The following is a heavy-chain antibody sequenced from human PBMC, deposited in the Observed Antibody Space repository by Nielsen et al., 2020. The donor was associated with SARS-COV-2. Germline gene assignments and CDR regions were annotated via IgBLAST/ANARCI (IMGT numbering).Heavy chain of an antibody. D-gene: IGHD5-12*01. J-gene: IGHJ4*02. Sequence: GESLKISCAASGFTFSSYAMSWVRQAPGKGLEWVSAISGSGGSTYYADSVKGRFTISRDNSKNTLYLQMNSLRAEDTAVYYCAKDRNSGHGPTGSYWGQGTLVTVSS. CDR2: ISGSGGST. CDR3: AKDRNSGHGPTGSY. V-gene: IGHV3-23*01. CDR1: GFTFSSYA.